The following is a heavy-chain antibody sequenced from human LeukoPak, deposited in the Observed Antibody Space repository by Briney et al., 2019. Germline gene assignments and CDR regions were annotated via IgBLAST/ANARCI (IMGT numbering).Heavy chain of an antibody. D-gene: IGHD5-18*01. CDR3: ARGDVDTAMVIDY. J-gene: IGHJ4*02. Sequence: GASVKVSCKASGYTFTGYFMHWVRQAPGQGLEWMGWINPNSGGTNYAQKFQGRVTMTRDTSISTAYMELSRLRSDDTAVYYCARGDVDTAMVIDYWGQGTLVTVSS. CDR2: INPNSGGT. V-gene: IGHV1-2*02. CDR1: GYTFTGYF.